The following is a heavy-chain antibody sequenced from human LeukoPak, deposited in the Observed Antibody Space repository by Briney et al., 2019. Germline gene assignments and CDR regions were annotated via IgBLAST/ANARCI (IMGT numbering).Heavy chain of an antibody. Sequence: GGSLRLSCAASGFTFSSYGMHWVRQAPGKGLEWVAVISYDGSNKYYADSVKGRFTISRDNSKNTLYLQMNSLRAEDTAVYYCAKDYDSSGYYWYYFDYWGQGTLVTVSS. CDR2: ISYDGSNK. V-gene: IGHV3-30*18. CDR3: AKDYDSSGYYWYYFDY. D-gene: IGHD3-22*01. CDR1: GFTFSSYG. J-gene: IGHJ4*02.